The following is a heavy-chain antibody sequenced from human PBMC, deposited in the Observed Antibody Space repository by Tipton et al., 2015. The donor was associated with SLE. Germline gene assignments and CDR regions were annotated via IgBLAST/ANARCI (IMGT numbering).Heavy chain of an antibody. D-gene: IGHD5-12*01. J-gene: IGHJ4*02. CDR1: GYTFTSYG. V-gene: IGHV1-18*01. Sequence: QLVQSGAEVKKPGASVKVSCKASGYTFTSYGIIWVRQAPGQGLQWMGWISGYNGNTNYAQKLQGRVTMTTDTSTSTAYMELRSLRSDDTAVYYCALRWPDTWTTVYWGQGTLVTVSS. CDR2: ISGYNGNT. CDR3: ALRWPDTWTTVY.